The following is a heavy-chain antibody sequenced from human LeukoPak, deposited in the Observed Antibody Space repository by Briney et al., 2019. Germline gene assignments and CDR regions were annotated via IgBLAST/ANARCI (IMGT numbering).Heavy chain of an antibody. Sequence: GGSLRLSCAASGFTFSSYWMHWARQAPGEGLVWVSRINSDGSSITYADSVKGRFTISRDNAKNTLYLQMNSLRVEDTAVYYCAREGRVSGYDFDCWGQGTLVTVSS. CDR1: GFTFSSYW. CDR2: INSDGSSI. CDR3: AREGRVSGYDFDC. D-gene: IGHD5-12*01. J-gene: IGHJ4*02. V-gene: IGHV3-74*03.